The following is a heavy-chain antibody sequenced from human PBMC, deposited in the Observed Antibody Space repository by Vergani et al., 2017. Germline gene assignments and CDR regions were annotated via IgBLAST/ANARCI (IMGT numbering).Heavy chain of an antibody. CDR3: ARSRKLRYSGSYVDAFDI. D-gene: IGHD1-26*01. J-gene: IGHJ3*02. V-gene: IGHV1-69*12. CDR2: IIPIFGTA. Sequence: QVQLVQSGAEVKKPGSSVKVSCKASGGTFSSYAISWVRQAPGQGLEWMGGIIPIFGTANYAQKFQGRVTITADESTSTAYMELSSLRSEDTAVYYCARSRKLRYSGSYVDAFDIWGQGTMVTVSS. CDR1: GGTFSSYA.